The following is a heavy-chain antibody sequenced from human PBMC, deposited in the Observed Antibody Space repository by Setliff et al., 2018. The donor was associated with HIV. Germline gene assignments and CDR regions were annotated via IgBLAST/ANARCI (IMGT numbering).Heavy chain of an antibody. CDR2: IHYGGTT. V-gene: IGHV4-38-2*01. Sequence: PSETLSLTCAVSGNSISADSYWGWIRQPPGNRLEYIGNIHYGGTTYYNPSLKSRVTIALDTSKNQFSLKLSSVTAADTAVYYCARGIGTRYNYYMDVWGIGTTVTVSS. CDR1: GNSISADSY. D-gene: IGHD1-20*01. CDR3: ARGIGTRYNYYMDV. J-gene: IGHJ6*03.